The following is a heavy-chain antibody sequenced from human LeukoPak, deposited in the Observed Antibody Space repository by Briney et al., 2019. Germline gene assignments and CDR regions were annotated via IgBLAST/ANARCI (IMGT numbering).Heavy chain of an antibody. D-gene: IGHD4-17*01. CDR2: MNPNSGNT. CDR1: GYTFTSYD. V-gene: IGHV1-8*01. CDR3: ARETRHDYGDYGYFDL. Sequence: PVASVKVSCKASGYTFTSYDINWVRQATGQGLEWMGWMNPNSGNTGYAQKFQGRVTMTRNTSISTAYMELSSLRSEDTAVYYCARETRHDYGDYGYFDLWGRGTLVTVSS. J-gene: IGHJ2*01.